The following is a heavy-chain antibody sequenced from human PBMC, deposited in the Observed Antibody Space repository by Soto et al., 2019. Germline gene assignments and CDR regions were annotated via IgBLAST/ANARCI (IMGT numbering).Heavy chain of an antibody. Sequence: GGSLRLSCAASGFTFSSYSMNWVRQAPGKGLEWVSSISSSSSYIYYADSVKGRFTISRDNAKNSLYLQMNSLRAEDTAVYYCARVMEARYYDFWSGYDDDYWGQGTMVTVSS. J-gene: IGHJ4*02. CDR2: ISSSSSYI. CDR1: GFTFSSYS. V-gene: IGHV3-21*01. D-gene: IGHD3-3*01. CDR3: ARVMEARYYDFWSGYDDDY.